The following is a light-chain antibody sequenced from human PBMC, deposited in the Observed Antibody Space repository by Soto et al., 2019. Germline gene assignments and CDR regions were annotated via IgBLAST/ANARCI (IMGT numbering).Light chain of an antibody. CDR1: SSDIGGYNS. J-gene: IGLJ3*02. CDR2: EVN. V-gene: IGLV2-8*01. CDR3: RSSAGTNSFVL. Sequence: QSALTQPPSASGSPGQSVTISCTGTSSDIGGYNSVSWYQQHPGKAPKLMIYEVNKRPLGVPELFTGSKSSNTASLTVSGLQADDEADYYCRSSAGTNSFVLFGGGTKLTVL.